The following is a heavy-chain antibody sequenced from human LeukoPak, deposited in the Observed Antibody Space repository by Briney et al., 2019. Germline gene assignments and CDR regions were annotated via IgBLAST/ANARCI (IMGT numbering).Heavy chain of an antibody. V-gene: IGHV3-30*18. Sequence: GRSLRLSCAASGFTFSSYGMHWVRQAPAKGLEWVAAISYDGSNKYYADSVKGRFTISRDNSKNTLYLQMNSLRAEDTAVYYCAKDEYSYGYLDYWGQGTLVTVSS. CDR3: AKDEYSYGYLDY. J-gene: IGHJ4*02. D-gene: IGHD5-18*01. CDR2: ISYDGSNK. CDR1: GFTFSSYG.